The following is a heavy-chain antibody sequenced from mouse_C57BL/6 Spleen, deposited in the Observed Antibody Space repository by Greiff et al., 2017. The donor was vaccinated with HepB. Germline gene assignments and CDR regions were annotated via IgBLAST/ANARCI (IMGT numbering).Heavy chain of an antibody. J-gene: IGHJ3*01. D-gene: IGHD2-2*01. CDR1: GYTFTDYE. V-gene: IGHV1-15*01. Sequence: QVQLKQSGAELVRPGASVTLSCKASGYTFTDYEMHWVKQTPVHGLEWIGAIDPETGGTAYNQKFKGKAILTADKSSSTAYMELRSLTSEDSAVYYCTRWEVTPFAYWGQGTLVTVSA. CDR2: IDPETGGT. CDR3: TRWEVTPFAY.